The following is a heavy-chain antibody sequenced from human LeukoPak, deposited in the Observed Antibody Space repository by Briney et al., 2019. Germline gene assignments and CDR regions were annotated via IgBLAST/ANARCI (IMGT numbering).Heavy chain of an antibody. Sequence: GGSLRLSCAAAGFTFSSYAMSCVRQAPGKGLEWVSAISGSGGSTYYADSVKGRITISRDNSKKKLYLQMNSLRPEDPTVYYTAKDHGLSIGRGHAFDICGQGTMVTVSS. CDR2: ISGSGGST. CDR1: GFTFSSYA. D-gene: IGHD2/OR15-2a*01. V-gene: IGHV3-23*01. J-gene: IGHJ3*02. CDR3: AKDHGLSIGRGHAFDI.